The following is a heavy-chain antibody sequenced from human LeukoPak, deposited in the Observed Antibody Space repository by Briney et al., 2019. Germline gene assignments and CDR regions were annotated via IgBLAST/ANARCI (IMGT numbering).Heavy chain of an antibody. V-gene: IGHV3-7*01. CDR3: ARDDHDYVWGSYYY. Sequence: GGSLRLSCAASGFTFSNYWMSWVRQAPGKGLEWVANIKQDGSEKYYVDSVKGRITISGDNAKNSLYLQMNSLRAEDTAVYYCARDDHDYVWGSYYYWGQGTLVTVSS. J-gene: IGHJ4*02. D-gene: IGHD3-16*01. CDR2: IKQDGSEK. CDR1: GFTFSNYW.